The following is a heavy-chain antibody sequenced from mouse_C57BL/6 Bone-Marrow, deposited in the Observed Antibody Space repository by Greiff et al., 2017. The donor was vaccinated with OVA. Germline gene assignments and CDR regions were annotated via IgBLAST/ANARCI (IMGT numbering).Heavy chain of an antibody. J-gene: IGHJ2*01. CDR1: GFNIKDDY. Sequence: VQLQQSGAELVRPGASVKLSCTASGFNIKDDYMHWVKQRPEQGLEWIGWIDPENGDTEYASKFQGKATITADTSSNTAYLQLSSLTSEDTAVYYCTTSYDYGSSDYWGQGTTLTVSS. CDR2: IDPENGDT. D-gene: IGHD1-1*01. CDR3: TTSYDYGSSDY. V-gene: IGHV14-4*01.